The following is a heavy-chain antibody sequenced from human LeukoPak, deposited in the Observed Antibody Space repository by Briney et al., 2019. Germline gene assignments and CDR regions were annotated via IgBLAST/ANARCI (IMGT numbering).Heavy chain of an antibody. J-gene: IGHJ4*02. CDR3: ARQPRLGYFDY. CDR1: GFTFSSYA. Sequence: PGGSLRLSCAASGFTFSSYAMHWVRQAPGKGLEWVSYISSSSSTIYYADSVKGRFTISRDNAKNSLYLQMNSLRAEDTAVYYCARQPRLGYFDYWGQGTLVTVSS. CDR2: ISSSSSTI. V-gene: IGHV3-48*01. D-gene: IGHD7-27*01.